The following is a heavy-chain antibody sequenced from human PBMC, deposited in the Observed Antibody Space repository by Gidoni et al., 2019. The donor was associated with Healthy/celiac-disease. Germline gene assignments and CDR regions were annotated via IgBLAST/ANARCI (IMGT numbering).Heavy chain of an antibody. J-gene: IGHJ4*02. CDR2: ISYDGSNK. D-gene: IGHD3-22*01. Sequence: QVQLVESGGGVVHPGRSLRLSCAASGFPFRSYAMHWVRQAPGKGLEWVAVISYDGSNKYYADSVKGRFTISRDNSKNTLYLQMNSLRAEDTAVYYCAREGFYYDSSGPIFDYWGQGTLVTVSS. CDR1: GFPFRSYA. CDR3: AREGFYYDSSGPIFDY. V-gene: IGHV3-30-3*01.